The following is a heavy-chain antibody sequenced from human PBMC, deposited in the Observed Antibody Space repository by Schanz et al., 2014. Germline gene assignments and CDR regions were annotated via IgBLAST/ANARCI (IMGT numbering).Heavy chain of an antibody. CDR2: IIPVLNIA. J-gene: IGHJ4*02. D-gene: IGHD3-10*01. CDR1: GYTFTSYD. Sequence: QVQLVQSGAEMKKPGASVKVSCKASGYTFTSYDFNWVRQAPGQGLEWMGKIIPVLNIATYAQRFQGRVSITADTSTNTAYMELSSLTSEDTAVHYCARGRGFYDYWGQGTLVTVSS. V-gene: IGHV1-69*09. CDR3: ARGRGFYDY.